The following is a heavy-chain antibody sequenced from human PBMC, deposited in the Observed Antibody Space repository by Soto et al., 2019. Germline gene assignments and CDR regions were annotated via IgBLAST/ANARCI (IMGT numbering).Heavy chain of an antibody. V-gene: IGHV4-34*01. J-gene: IGHJ6*02. Sequence: SETLSLTCTVSGGSISSYYWSWIRQPPGKGLEWIGEINHSGSTNYNPSLKSRVTISVDTSKNQFSLKLSSVTAAGTAVYYCARWGIELDYYYGMDVWGQGTTVTVSS. CDR2: INHSGST. CDR3: ARWGIELDYYYGMDV. CDR1: GGSISSYY. D-gene: IGHD6-13*01.